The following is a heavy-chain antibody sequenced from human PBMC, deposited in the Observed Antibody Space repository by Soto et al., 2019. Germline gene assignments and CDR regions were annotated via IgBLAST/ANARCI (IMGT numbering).Heavy chain of an antibody. D-gene: IGHD1-1*01. CDR3: ARDKNRWNYYYYGMDV. V-gene: IGHV3-33*01. CDR2: IWYDGSNK. J-gene: IGHJ6*02. Sequence: PGGSLRLSCAASGFTFSSYGMHWVRQAPGKGLEWVAVIWYDGSNKYYADSVKGRFTISRDNSKNTLYLQMNSLRAEDTAVYYCARDKNRWNYYYYGMDVWGQGTTVTVSS. CDR1: GFTFSSYG.